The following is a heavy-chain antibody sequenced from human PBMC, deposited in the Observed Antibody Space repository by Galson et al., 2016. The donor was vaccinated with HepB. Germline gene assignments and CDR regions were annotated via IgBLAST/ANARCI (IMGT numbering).Heavy chain of an antibody. J-gene: IGHJ4*02. CDR2: IFHNGNT. Sequence: ETLSLTCGVSGYSISTGYYWGWIRQPPGKGLEWVGSIFHNGNTYYNPSLKSRVTMSVDTSKNQFSLELRSVTAADTAVYYCAGDPISGPDYWGQGTLVTVSS. CDR1: GYSISTGYY. D-gene: IGHD5-12*01. V-gene: IGHV4-38-2*02. CDR3: AGDPISGPDY.